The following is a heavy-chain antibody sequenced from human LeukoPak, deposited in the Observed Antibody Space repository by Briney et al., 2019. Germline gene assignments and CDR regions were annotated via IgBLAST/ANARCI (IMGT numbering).Heavy chain of an antibody. CDR3: AKDVNRLGELSPFDY. Sequence: GGSLRLSCAASGFTFDDYDMHWVRHAPGKGLEWVSGISWNSGSIGYADSVKGRFTISRDNAKNSLYLQMNSLRAEDTALYYCAKDVNRLGELSPFDYWGQGTLVTVSS. V-gene: IGHV3-9*01. CDR2: ISWNSGSI. D-gene: IGHD3-16*02. J-gene: IGHJ4*02. CDR1: GFTFDDYD.